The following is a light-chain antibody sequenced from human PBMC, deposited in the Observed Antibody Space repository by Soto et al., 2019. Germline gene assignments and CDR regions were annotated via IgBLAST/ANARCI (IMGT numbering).Light chain of an antibody. Sequence: QSVLTHPASVSGSPGPSITISCTGTGSDVGGYEYVSWYQQHPGKVPKMMIYEVSDRPSGVSTRFSGSKSGNTASLTISGLQAEDEADYYCASYTSTYTYVFGSGTKV. V-gene: IGLV2-14*01. CDR1: GSDVGGYEY. CDR2: EVS. CDR3: ASYTSTYTYV. J-gene: IGLJ1*01.